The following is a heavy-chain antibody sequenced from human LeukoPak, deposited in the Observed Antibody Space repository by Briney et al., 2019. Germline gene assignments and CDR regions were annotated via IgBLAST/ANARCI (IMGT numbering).Heavy chain of an antibody. CDR2: ISSSSSYI. V-gene: IGHV3-21*01. CDR1: GFTFSSYS. CDR3: AGGVEDIVVVPAG. D-gene: IGHD2-2*01. J-gene: IGHJ4*02. Sequence: PGGSLRLSCAASGFTFSSYSMNWVRQAPGKGLEWVSSISSSSSYIYYSDSVKGRFTISRDNAKNSLYLQMNSLRAEDTAVYYCAGGVEDIVVVPAGWGQGTLVTVSS.